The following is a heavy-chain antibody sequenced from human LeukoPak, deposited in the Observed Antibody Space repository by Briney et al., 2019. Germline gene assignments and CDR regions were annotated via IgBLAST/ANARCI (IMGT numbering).Heavy chain of an antibody. CDR1: GFTFSSYW. V-gene: IGHV3-7*03. J-gene: IGHJ4*02. D-gene: IGHD3-22*01. Sequence: GGSLRLSCEASGFTFSSYWMSWVRQAPGKGLEWVANINQDGSEKYYVDSVKGRFTISRDNAKNSLYLQMNSLRAEDTAVYFCAKRGVVIRVILVGFHKEAYYFDSWGQGVLVTVSS. CDR3: AKRGVVIRVILVGFHKEAYYFDS. CDR2: INQDGSEK.